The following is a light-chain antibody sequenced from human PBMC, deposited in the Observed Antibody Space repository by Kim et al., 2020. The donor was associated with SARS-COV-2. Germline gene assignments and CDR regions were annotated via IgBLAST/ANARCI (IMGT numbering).Light chain of an antibody. CDR2: QNT. J-gene: IGLJ3*02. Sequence: PGQAASISWSGDMLGNKYACWYQQKPGHSPVLVIYQNTKRPSGIPERFSGSNSGNTATLTISGTQAMDEADYYCQAWDSSTSDWVFGGGTQLTVL. V-gene: IGLV3-1*01. CDR1: MLGNKY. CDR3: QAWDSSTSDWV.